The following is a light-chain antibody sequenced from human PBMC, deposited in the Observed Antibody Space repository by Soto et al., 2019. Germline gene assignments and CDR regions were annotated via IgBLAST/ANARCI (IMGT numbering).Light chain of an antibody. V-gene: IGKV3-11*01. CDR2: DVS. Sequence: RVGLSCRASQSISSYLIWYQQRPGQAPRLLIFDVSNRATGIPARFSGSGSGTDFTLTISSLEPEDFAVYYCQQRSNWPRTFGQGTKVDIK. CDR3: QQRSNWPRT. J-gene: IGKJ1*01. CDR1: QSISSY.